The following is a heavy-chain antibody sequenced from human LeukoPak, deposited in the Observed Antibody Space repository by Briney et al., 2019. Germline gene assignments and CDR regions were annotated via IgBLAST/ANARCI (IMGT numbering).Heavy chain of an antibody. Sequence: SETLSLTCTVSGGSISSGDYYWSWIRQPPGKGLEWIGYIYYSGSTYYNPSLKSRVTISVDTSKNQFSLKLSSVTAADTAVYYCARGAAAIEYDAFDIWGQGTMVTVSS. D-gene: IGHD6-13*01. CDR2: IYYSGST. V-gene: IGHV4-30-4*01. J-gene: IGHJ3*02. CDR3: ARGAAAIEYDAFDI. CDR1: GGSISSGDYY.